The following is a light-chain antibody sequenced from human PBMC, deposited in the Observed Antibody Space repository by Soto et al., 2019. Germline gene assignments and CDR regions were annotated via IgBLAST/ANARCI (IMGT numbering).Light chain of an antibody. Sequence: QSALTQPPSASGSPGQSLTISCTGTSSDVGFYNFVSWYQQRPGKAPKLVIYEVTKRPSGVPDRFSGSKSCSTASLTVSGLQADDESDYYCASYAGTKLFVFGSGTKLTVL. CDR3: ASYAGTKLFV. V-gene: IGLV2-8*01. J-gene: IGLJ1*01. CDR2: EVT. CDR1: SSDVGFYNF.